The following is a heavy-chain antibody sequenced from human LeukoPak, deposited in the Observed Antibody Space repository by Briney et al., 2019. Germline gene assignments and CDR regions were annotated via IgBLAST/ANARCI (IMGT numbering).Heavy chain of an antibody. CDR1: GFTFSSYA. D-gene: IGHD1-26*01. J-gene: IGHJ4*02. CDR2: IGNSGGST. CDR3: ARDPGAYSGSYYGGEFDY. V-gene: IGHV3-23*01. Sequence: GGSLRLSCAASGFTFSSYAMSWVRQAPGKGLEWVAAIGNSGGSTYYADSVKGRFTISRDNSKNTLYLQMNSLRAEDTAVYYCARDPGAYSGSYYGGEFDYWGQGTLVTVSS.